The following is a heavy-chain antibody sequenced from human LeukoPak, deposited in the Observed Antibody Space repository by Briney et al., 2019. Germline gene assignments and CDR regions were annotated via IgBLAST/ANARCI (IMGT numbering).Heavy chain of an antibody. D-gene: IGHD6-19*01. CDR3: ARDRASGWHTTWFDP. V-gene: IGHV1-2*02. J-gene: IGHJ5*02. CDR2: INPNSGGT. Sequence: ASVKVSCKASGYTFTGYYMHWVRQAPGQGLEWMGWINPNSGGTNYAQEFQGRVTVTRDTSISTAYMELSRLRSDDTAVYYCARDRASGWHTTWFDPWGQGTLVTVSS. CDR1: GYTFTGYY.